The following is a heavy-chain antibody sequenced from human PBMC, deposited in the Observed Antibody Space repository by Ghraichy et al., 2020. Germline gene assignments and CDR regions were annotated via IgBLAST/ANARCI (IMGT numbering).Heavy chain of an antibody. CDR3: ARGGYYGAGSYVWFDP. D-gene: IGHD3-10*01. CDR2: IYYSGST. J-gene: IGHJ5*02. V-gene: IGHV4-59*01. CDR1: GGSISSYY. Sequence: SETLSLTCNVSGGSISSYYWSWIRQSPGKGLEWIGYIYYSGSTNYNPSLKSRVTISVDTSKNQFSLKLSSVTAADTAVYYCARGGYYGAGSYVWFDPWGQGTLVTVST.